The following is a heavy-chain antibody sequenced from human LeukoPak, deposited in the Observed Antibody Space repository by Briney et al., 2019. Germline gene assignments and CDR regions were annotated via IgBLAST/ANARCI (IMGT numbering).Heavy chain of an antibody. V-gene: IGHV3-66*01. D-gene: IGHD3-10*01. J-gene: IGHJ4*02. Sequence: GGSLRLSCAASGFTVSSNYMSWVRQAPGKGLEWVSVIYSGGSTYYADSVKDRFTISRDNSKNTLYLQMYSLRAEDTAAYYCARGHPFYGSGSYFNYWGQGTLVTVSS. CDR1: GFTVSSNY. CDR3: ARGHPFYGSGSYFNY. CDR2: IYSGGST.